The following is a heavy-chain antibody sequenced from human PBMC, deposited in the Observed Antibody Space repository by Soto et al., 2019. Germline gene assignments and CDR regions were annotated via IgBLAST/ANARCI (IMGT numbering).Heavy chain of an antibody. Sequence: ASVKVSCKASGYTFSSYGISWVRQAPGQGLEWMGWISSYNGNTNYAQKIQGRVTMTTDTSTTTAYTELRSLRSDDTAVYYCARQRDDSGRSSAKYFQHWGQGTLVTSPQ. V-gene: IGHV1-18*01. CDR2: ISSYNGNT. CDR1: GYTFSSYG. J-gene: IGHJ1*01. D-gene: IGHD6-25*01. CDR3: ARQRDDSGRSSAKYFQH.